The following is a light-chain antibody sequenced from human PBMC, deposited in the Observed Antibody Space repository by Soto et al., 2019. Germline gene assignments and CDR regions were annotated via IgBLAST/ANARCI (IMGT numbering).Light chain of an antibody. Sequence: DIPLTQSPSTLSVSAGERVTIXCRASQNINTWLAWYQHKPGQAPKLLIYQASTLDSGVPARFSGSGSGTEFTLTISSLQPDDFATYYCQHYNSYSEAFGQGTKVDIK. CDR1: QNINTW. V-gene: IGKV1-5*03. J-gene: IGKJ1*01. CDR2: QAS. CDR3: QHYNSYSEA.